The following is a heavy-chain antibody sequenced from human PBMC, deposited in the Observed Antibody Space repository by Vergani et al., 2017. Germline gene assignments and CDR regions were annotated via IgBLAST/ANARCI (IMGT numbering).Heavy chain of an antibody. V-gene: IGHV3-7*01. J-gene: IGHJ5*01. CDR3: ARARCIEACYMSKWLDS. CDR2: ISPDGSAT. CDR1: GFSLSRFW. Sequence: EVQLVESGGGLVQPGGSLRLSCAASGFSLSRFWVSWVCQAPEKGLEWVAHISPDGSATSYVDSVKGRFTISRDNAQNTLYLQMNSLGVEDTGVYYCARARCIEACYMSKWLDSWGQGTLVTGSS. D-gene: IGHD3-16*02.